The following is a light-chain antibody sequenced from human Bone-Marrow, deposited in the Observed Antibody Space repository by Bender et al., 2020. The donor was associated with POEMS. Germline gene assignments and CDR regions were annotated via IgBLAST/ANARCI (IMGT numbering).Light chain of an antibody. V-gene: IGLV2-23*01. Sequence: QSALTQPASVSGSPGQSITISCTGTSRDVGNYALVSWYQQHPGTAPRLLIYDVRKRPSGVSSRFSASKSGNTASLTVSGLQAEDEADYYCSSHAGRSSILFGGGTKLTVL. CDR2: DVR. J-gene: IGLJ3*02. CDR1: SRDVGNYAL. CDR3: SSHAGRSSIL.